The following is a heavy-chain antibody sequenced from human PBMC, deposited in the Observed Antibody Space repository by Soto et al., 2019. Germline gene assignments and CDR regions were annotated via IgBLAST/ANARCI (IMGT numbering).Heavy chain of an antibody. CDR3: TTGSVEGI. V-gene: IGHV3-15*07. J-gene: IGHJ6*02. D-gene: IGHD2-15*01. Sequence: EVQLVESAGGLVKPGGSLRLSCVASGFSFNEAWMNWVRQASGQGLEWVGRIKTSAGGGATNYAAPVQGRFTISRDDSKNTLYLHMNSLRTEDTAIYYCTTGSVEGIWGQGTTVILSS. CDR2: IKTSAGGGAT. CDR1: GFSFNEAW.